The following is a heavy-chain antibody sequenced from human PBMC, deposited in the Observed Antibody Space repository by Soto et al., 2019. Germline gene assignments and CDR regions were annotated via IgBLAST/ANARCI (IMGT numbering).Heavy chain of an antibody. D-gene: IGHD6-19*01. CDR2: ISGSGGST. V-gene: IGHV3-23*01. J-gene: IGHJ6*02. CDR1: GFTFSSYA. CDR3: AKPPWGWDYYSGMDV. Sequence: PGGSLRLSCAASGFTFSSYAMSWVRQAPGKGLEWVSAISGSGGSTYYADSVKGRFTISRDNSKNTLYLQMNSLRAEDTAVYYCAKPPWGWDYYSGMDVWGQGTTVTVSS.